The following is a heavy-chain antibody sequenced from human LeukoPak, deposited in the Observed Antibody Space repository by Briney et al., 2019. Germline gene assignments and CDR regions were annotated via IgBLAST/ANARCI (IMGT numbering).Heavy chain of an antibody. CDR2: ISYSGST. J-gene: IGHJ4*02. V-gene: IGHV4-59*08. CDR3: ATWSYSSSSFDY. D-gene: IGHD6-13*01. CDR1: GGSISSYY. Sequence: SETLSLTCTVSGGSISSYYWSWIRQPPGKGLEWIGYISYSGSTNYNPSLKSRVTISVDTSKNQFSLKLRSVTAADTAVYYCATWSYSSSSFDYWGQGTLVTVSS.